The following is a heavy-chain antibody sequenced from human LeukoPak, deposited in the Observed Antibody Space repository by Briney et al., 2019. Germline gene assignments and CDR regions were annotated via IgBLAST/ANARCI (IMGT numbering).Heavy chain of an antibody. CDR3: ARDLVGATIDTFDY. D-gene: IGHD1-26*01. CDR1: GFTFNTYT. J-gene: IGHJ4*02. V-gene: IGHV3-21*01. Sequence: PGGSLRLSCVVSGFTFNTYTMNWVRQAPGKGLEWVSSITSDNTYIHYAGSVKGRFTISRDNAKNSLYLQMDSLRAGDTAVYYCARDLVGATIDTFDYWGPGTLVTVSS. CDR2: ITSDNTYI.